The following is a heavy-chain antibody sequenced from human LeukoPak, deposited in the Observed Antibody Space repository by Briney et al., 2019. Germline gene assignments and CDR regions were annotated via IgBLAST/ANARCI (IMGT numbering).Heavy chain of an antibody. CDR2: ISSSSSYI. CDR1: GFTFSSYS. V-gene: IGHV3-21*01. D-gene: IGHD3-10*01. CDR3: ARGSLWSRIDLDP. J-gene: IGHJ5*02. Sequence: IPGGSLRLSCAASGFTFSSYSMNWVRQAPGKGLEWVSSISSSSSYIYYADSVKGRFTISRDNAKNSLYLQMNSLRAEDTAVYYCARGSLWSRIDLDPWGQGTLVTVSS.